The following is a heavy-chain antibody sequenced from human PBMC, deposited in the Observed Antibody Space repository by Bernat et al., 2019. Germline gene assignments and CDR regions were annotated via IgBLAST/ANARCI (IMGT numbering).Heavy chain of an antibody. J-gene: IGHJ5*02. Sequence: EVQLLESGGGLVQPGGSLRLSCAASGFTFSSYAMGWVRQAPGKGLEWVSAISGSGGSTYYADSVKGRFTISRDNSKNTLYLQMNSLRAEDTAVYYCAKDVDGYNGGVIGNWFDPWGQGTRVTVSS. CDR3: AKDVDGYNGGVIGNWFDP. V-gene: IGHV3-23*01. CDR1: GFTFSSYA. CDR2: ISGSGGST. D-gene: IGHD3-10*01.